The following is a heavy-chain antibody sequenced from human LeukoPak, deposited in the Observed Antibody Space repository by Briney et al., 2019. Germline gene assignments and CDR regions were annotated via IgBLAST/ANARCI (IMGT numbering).Heavy chain of an antibody. V-gene: IGHV1-8*01. Sequence: ASVKVSCKASGYTFTSYDINWVRQATGQGLEWMGWMNPNSGNTGYAQKFQGRVTMTRNTSISTAYMELSSLRSEDTAVYYCARGTYGEYYYYYGIDVWGQGTTVTVSS. CDR1: GYTFTSYD. D-gene: IGHD4-17*01. CDR2: MNPNSGNT. CDR3: ARGTYGEYYYYYGIDV. J-gene: IGHJ6*02.